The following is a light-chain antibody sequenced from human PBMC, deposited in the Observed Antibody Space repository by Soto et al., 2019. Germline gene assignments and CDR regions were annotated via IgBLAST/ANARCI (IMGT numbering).Light chain of an antibody. CDR2: GAS. Sequence: EIVMTQSPATLSVSPGERATLSCRASQSVSSNLAWYQQKPGQAPRLLIYGASTRATGIPARLSGRESGTEFTLTISSLQSEDFAVYYCQQYNNWPRTFGQGTKV. V-gene: IGKV3-15*01. J-gene: IGKJ1*01. CDR3: QQYNNWPRT. CDR1: QSVSSN.